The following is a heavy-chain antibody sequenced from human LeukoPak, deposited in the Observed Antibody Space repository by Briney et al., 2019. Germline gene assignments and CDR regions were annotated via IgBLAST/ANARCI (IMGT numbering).Heavy chain of an antibody. CDR3: ARSGSYPTDAFDI. CDR1: GYTFTSYD. CDR2: MNPNSGNT. J-gene: IGHJ3*02. Sequence: GASVKVSCKASGYTFTSYDINWVRQATGQGLEWMGRMNPNSGNTGYAQKFQGRVTITRNTSISTAYMELSSLRSEDTAVYYCARSGSYPTDAFDIWGQGTMVTVSS. D-gene: IGHD1-26*01. V-gene: IGHV1-8*03.